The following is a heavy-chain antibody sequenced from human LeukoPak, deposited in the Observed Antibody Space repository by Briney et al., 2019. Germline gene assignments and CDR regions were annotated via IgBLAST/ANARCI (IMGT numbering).Heavy chain of an antibody. D-gene: IGHD3-16*01. V-gene: IGHV4-39*07. J-gene: IGHJ4*02. CDR1: GGSISSSSYY. CDR2: IYYSGST. Sequence: SETLSLTCTVSGGSISSSSYYWGWIRQPPGKGLEWIGSIYYSGSTYYNPSLKSRVTISVDTSKNQFSLKLSSVTAADTAVYYCARRRYYDYVWGSYNFDYWGQGTLVTVSS. CDR3: ARRRYYDYVWGSYNFDY.